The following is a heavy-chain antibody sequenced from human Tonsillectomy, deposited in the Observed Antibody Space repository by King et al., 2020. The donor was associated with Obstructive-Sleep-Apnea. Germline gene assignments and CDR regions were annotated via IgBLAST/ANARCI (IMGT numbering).Heavy chain of an antibody. CDR2: ISSNGSSA. CDR3: VKNGSVMPD. CDR1: GFSFSSYS. V-gene: IGHV3-64D*09. J-gene: IGHJ4*02. D-gene: IGHD3-16*01. Sequence: VQLVESGGGLVQPGGSLRLSCSASGFSFSSYSMYWVRQTPGKGLEYVSSISSNGSSAAYADSVKGSFTITKDNAKNKLHLQMSSLRPKDTAVYYCVKNGSVMPDWGQGTQVTVSS.